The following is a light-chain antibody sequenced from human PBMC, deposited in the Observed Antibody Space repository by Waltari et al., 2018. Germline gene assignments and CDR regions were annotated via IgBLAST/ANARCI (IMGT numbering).Light chain of an antibody. CDR2: GNN. CDR1: RSNIGAGYD. CDR3: QSYDSNLVV. J-gene: IGLJ2*01. V-gene: IGLV1-40*01. Sequence: QSVLTQPPSVSGAPGHRVTISCTGNRSNIGAGYDVHWYQQLPGTAPNLLVYGNNNRPSGVPDRFSGSKSGTSASLAITGLQAEDDADYYCQSYDSNLVVFGGGTKLTVL.